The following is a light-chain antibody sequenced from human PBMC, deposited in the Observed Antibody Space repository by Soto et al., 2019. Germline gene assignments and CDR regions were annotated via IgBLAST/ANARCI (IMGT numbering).Light chain of an antibody. Sequence: DIQVTQSPSTLSASVGDRVTITCRASQSINNWLAWYQQQPGKVPRLLIYTASTLESGVPSRFSGSGSGTEFTLTISSLQPDDFATYYCLQYNSYSRGTFGQGTKVEIK. CDR1: QSINNW. J-gene: IGKJ1*01. V-gene: IGKV1-5*03. CDR2: TAS. CDR3: LQYNSYSRGT.